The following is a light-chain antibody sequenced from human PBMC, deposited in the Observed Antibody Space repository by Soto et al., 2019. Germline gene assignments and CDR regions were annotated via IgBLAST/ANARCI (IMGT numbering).Light chain of an antibody. CDR3: GTWDNSPRVV. V-gene: IGLV1-51*01. CDR1: SSNIGKRY. J-gene: IGLJ2*01. Sequence: QSVLTQPPSVSAAPGQKVTISCSGSSSNIGKRYVSWYQQFPGTAPKLLIYDDNKRPSGIPDRFSGSKSDTSATPGITGLQAGDEAGYYFGTWDNSPRVVFGGGTKLTVL. CDR2: DDN.